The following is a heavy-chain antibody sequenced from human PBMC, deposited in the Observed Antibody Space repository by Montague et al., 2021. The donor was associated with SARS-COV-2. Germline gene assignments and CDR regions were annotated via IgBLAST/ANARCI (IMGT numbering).Heavy chain of an antibody. V-gene: IGHV3-7*01. J-gene: IGHJ4*02. D-gene: IGHD6-13*01. CDR2: IKQDGSAQ. CDR1: GFTFSTYW. CDR3: ARDPVEQQQLVHSLDY. Sequence: SLRLSCAASGFTFSTYWMTWVRQAPGKGLEWVANIKQDGSAQYYXDSVRGRFTVSRDNAKKSLFLQMNSLRAEDTAVYFCARDPVEQQQLVHSLDYWGQGTLVIVSS.